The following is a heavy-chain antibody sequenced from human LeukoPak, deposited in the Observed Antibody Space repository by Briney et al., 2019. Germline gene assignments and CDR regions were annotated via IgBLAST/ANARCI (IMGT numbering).Heavy chain of an antibody. CDR1: GGTFSSYA. CDR2: IIPIFGTA. CDR3: ARARYSNYVG. J-gene: IGHJ4*02. V-gene: IGHV1-69*01. Sequence: ASVKVSCKASGGTFSSYAITWVRQAPGQGLEWMGGIIPIFGTANYAQKFQGRVTITADESTSTAYMELSSLRSEDTAVYYCARARYSNYVGWGQGTLVTVSS. D-gene: IGHD4-11*01.